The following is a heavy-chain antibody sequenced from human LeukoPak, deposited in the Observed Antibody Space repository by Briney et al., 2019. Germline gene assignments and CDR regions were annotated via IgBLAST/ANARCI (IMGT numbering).Heavy chain of an antibody. Sequence: SETLSLTCTVSGGSISSSSDYWGWIRQPPGKGLEWIGSICCSGTTHYNPSLKSRVTISVDTSKNQFSLKVSSVTAADTAVYYCARQTSYSSSWPFDYWGQGTLVTVSS. CDR3: ARQTSYSSSWPFDY. V-gene: IGHV4-39*01. D-gene: IGHD6-13*01. CDR1: GGSISSSSDY. J-gene: IGHJ4*02. CDR2: ICCSGTT.